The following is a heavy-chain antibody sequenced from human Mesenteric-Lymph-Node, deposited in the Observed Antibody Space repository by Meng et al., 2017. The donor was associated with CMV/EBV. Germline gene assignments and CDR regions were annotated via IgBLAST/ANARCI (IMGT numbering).Heavy chain of an antibody. Sequence: GGSLRLSCAASGFTFSSYGMHWVRQAPGKGLEWVAIIRYDGSSKYYADSVKGRFTISRDNSKNTLFLEMDSLGAEDTAVYYCAKDVSVFVRVEAARDGFDFWGQGTMVTVSS. CDR2: IRYDGSSK. CDR1: GFTFSSYG. D-gene: IGHD2-2*01. V-gene: IGHV3-30*02. CDR3: AKDVSVFVRVEAARDGFDF. J-gene: IGHJ3*01.